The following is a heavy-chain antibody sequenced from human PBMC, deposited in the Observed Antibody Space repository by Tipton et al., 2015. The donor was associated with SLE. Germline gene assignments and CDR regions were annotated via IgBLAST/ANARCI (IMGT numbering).Heavy chain of an antibody. V-gene: IGHV4-4*07. CDR3: AREQDYGDYYYGMDV. CDR1: GGSFSSYY. Sequence: TLSLTCAVYGGSFSSYYWSWIRQPAGKGLEWIGRIYTSGRTTYNPSLKSRVTMSVDTSKKQFSLTLSSVTAADTAVYYCAREQDYGDYYYGMDVWGQGTTVTVSS. CDR2: IYTSGRT. D-gene: IGHD4-17*01. J-gene: IGHJ6*02.